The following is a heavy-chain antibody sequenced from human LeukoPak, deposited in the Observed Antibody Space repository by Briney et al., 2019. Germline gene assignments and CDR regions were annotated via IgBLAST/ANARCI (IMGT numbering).Heavy chain of an antibody. CDR3: ARGSDYGDY. D-gene: IGHD3-3*01. CDR1: RVSISTYY. CDR2: IYHTGST. J-gene: IGHJ4*02. V-gene: IGHV4-59*01. Sequence: SETLSLTCTVSRVSISTYYWSWIRQPPGKGLEWIGFIYHTGSTNYNPSLKGRVTMSVDTSKNQFSLRLRSVTAADTAVYYCARGSDYGDYWGQGTLVTVSS.